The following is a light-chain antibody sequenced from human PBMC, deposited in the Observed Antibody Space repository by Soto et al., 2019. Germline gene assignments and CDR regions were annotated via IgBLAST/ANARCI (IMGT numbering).Light chain of an antibody. V-gene: IGLV2-14*01. CDR1: SSDVGDYNY. CDR3: SSYTSSGTVV. Sequence: QSVLTQPASVSGSPGQSITISCTGISSDVGDYNYVSWYQQHPDKAPKLMIYEVSNRPSGVSSRFSGSKSGNTASLTISGLQPEDEADYYCSSYTSSGTVVFGGGTKVTVL. J-gene: IGLJ2*01. CDR2: EVS.